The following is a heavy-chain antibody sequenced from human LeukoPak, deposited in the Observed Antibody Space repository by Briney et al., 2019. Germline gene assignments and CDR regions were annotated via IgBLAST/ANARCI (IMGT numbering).Heavy chain of an antibody. CDR1: GGSISSYY. CDR2: IYYSGST. D-gene: IGHD1-26*01. Sequence: SETLSLTCTVSGGSISSYYWSWIRQPPGKGLEWIGYIYYSGSTNYNPSLKSRVIISVDTSKNQFSLKLSSVTAADTAVYYCARAVGATTIYYYYYYMDVWGRGTTVTISS. CDR3: ARAVGATTIYYYYYYMDV. V-gene: IGHV4-59*08. J-gene: IGHJ6*03.